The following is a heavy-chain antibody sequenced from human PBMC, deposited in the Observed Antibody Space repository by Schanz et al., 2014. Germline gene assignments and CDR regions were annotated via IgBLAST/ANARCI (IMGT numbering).Heavy chain of an antibody. CDR1: GYPFSNYG. D-gene: IGHD6-13*01. J-gene: IGHJ4*02. CDR3: ARDGEAAAGSDY. V-gene: IGHV1-46*03. CDR2: INPSGGST. Sequence: QVQMVQSGAEVKKPGASVKVSCKASGYPFSNYGISWLRQAPGQGLEWMGIINPSGGSTSYAQKFQGRVTMTRDTSTSTVYMELSSLRSEDTAVDYCARDGEAAAGSDYWGQGTLVTVSS.